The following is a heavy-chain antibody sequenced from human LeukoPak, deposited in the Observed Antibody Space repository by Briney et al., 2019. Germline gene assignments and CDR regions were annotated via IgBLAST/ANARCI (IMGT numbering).Heavy chain of an antibody. V-gene: IGHV3-48*03. CDR1: GFTFSSYE. D-gene: IGHD6-19*01. Sequence: HPGVSLRLSCAASGFTFSSYEMNWVRQAPGKGLEWVSYISSSGSTIYYADSVKGRFTISRDKAKNSVYLQMNSLRAVDTAVYYCARSWLAVAGPEYWGQGTLVTVSS. J-gene: IGHJ4*02. CDR2: ISSSGSTI. CDR3: ARSWLAVAGPEY.